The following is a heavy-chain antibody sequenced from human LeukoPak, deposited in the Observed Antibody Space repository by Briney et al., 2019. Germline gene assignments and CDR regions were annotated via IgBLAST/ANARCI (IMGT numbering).Heavy chain of an antibody. J-gene: IGHJ4*02. CDR3: ASRTTVSRSLDY. D-gene: IGHD4-17*01. CDR1: GGSISSYY. CDR2: IYYSGST. V-gene: IGHV4-59*08. Sequence: PSETLSLTCTVSGGSISSYYWSWIRQPPGKGLEWIGYIYYSGSTNYNPSLKSRVTISVDTSKNQFSLKLSSVTAADTAVYYCASRTTVSRSLDYWGQGTLVTVSS.